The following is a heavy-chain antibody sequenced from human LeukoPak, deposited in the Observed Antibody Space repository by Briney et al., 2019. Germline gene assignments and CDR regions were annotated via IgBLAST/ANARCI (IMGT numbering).Heavy chain of an antibody. V-gene: IGHV4-59*11. D-gene: IGHD6-13*01. CDR2: IYYSGNT. CDR1: GGSISSHY. J-gene: IGHJ5*02. CDR3: ARGRSSSPRGWFDP. Sequence: SETLSLTCTVSGGSISSHYWSWIRQPPGKGLEWIGYIYYSGNTNYNSSLKSRVTISVDTSKNQFSLKLSSVTAADTAVYYCARGRSSSPRGWFDPWGQGTLVTVSS.